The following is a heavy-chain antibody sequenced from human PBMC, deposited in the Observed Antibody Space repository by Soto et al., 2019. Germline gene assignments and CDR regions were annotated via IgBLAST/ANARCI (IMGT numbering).Heavy chain of an antibody. V-gene: IGHV3-15*01. J-gene: IGHJ4*02. CDR1: GFTFSNAW. CDR3: TTDDPINKN. Sequence: EVQLVESGGGLVKPGGSLRLSCAAFGFTFSNAWMSWVRQAPGKGLEWVGRIKSKTDGGTRDYAAPVKGRFTMSRDDSKNMVYLQMNSLKTEDTAVYYCTTDDPINKNWGQGTLVTVSS. CDR2: IKSKTDGGTR.